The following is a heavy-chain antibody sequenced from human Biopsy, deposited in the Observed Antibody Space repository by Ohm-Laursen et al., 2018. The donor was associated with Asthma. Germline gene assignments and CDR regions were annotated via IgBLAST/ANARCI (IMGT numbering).Heavy chain of an antibody. CDR1: GDSIDSGDYS. CDR3: ARGWNCGGDCYSLDS. D-gene: IGHD2-21*02. J-gene: IGHJ4*02. Sequence: SQTLSLTWAVSGDSIDSGDYSWTCIRQSPGVGLEWIGYIYRNGDTYYNPTLKNRVTISIDRSKNQFSLRLRSVTAADAAVYYCARGWNCGGDCYSLDSWGQGTLVTVSA. CDR2: IYRNGDT. V-gene: IGHV4-30-2*06.